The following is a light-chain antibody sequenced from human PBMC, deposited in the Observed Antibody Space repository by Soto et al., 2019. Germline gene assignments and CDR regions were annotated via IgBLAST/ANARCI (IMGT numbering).Light chain of an antibody. CDR3: QHYDTLPPFT. CDR1: QDIRTS. CDR2: GAS. V-gene: IGKV1-33*01. J-gene: IGKJ3*01. Sequence: DIQMTQSPSSLSASVGARVSITCQASQDIRTSLSWCQQKPGRAPKLPIYGASKLETGLPSRFRGSGPVTDFTFTISSLQPEYMATYYCQHYDTLPPFTVGPGTKVDSK.